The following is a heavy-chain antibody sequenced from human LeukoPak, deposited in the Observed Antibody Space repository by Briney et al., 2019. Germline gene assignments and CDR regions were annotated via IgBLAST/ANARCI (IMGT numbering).Heavy chain of an antibody. D-gene: IGHD1-14*01. V-gene: IGHV3-7*03. CDR1: GFMFSSNW. Sequence: GGSLRLSCAASGFMFSSNWMSWVRLAPGKGLEWVANIKEDGTETYYVDSVKGRFTISRDNAKNSLYLQMNSLRVEDTAVYYCAKEGRNLQTYWGQGTLVTVSS. J-gene: IGHJ4*02. CDR2: IKEDGTET. CDR3: AKEGRNLQTY.